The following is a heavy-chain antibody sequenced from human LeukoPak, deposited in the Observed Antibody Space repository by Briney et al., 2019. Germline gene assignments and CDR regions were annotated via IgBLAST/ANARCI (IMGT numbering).Heavy chain of an antibody. CDR1: GYSISSGYY. J-gene: IGHJ4*02. CDR2: IYYSGST. CDR3: ARVGSSGWYLLPYYFDY. V-gene: IGHV4-61*01. D-gene: IGHD6-19*01. Sequence: SETLSLTCTVSGYSISSGYYWSWIRQPPGKGLEWIGYIYYSGSTNYNPSLKSRVTISVDTSKNQFSLKLSSLTAADTAVYYCARVGSSGWYLLPYYFDYWGQGTLVTVSS.